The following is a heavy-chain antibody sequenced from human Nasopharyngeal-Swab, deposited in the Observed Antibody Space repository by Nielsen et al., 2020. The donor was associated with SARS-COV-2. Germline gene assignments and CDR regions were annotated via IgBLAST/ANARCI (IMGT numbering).Heavy chain of an antibody. Sequence: GESLKISCAASGFTFSNAWMNWVRQAPGKGLEWVGRIKSKTDGGTTDYAAPVKGRFTISRDDSKNTLYLQMNSLKTEDTAVYYCTTDLLAKNVDYYFDYWGQGTLVTVSS. CDR1: GFTFSNAW. D-gene: IGHD3/OR15-3a*01. CDR3: TTDLLAKNVDYYFDY. V-gene: IGHV3-15*07. J-gene: IGHJ4*02. CDR2: IKSKTDGGTT.